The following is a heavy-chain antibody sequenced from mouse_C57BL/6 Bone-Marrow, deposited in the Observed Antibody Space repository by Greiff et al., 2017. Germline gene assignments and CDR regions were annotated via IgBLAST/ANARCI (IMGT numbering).Heavy chain of an antibody. D-gene: IGHD2-3*01. V-gene: IGHV1-78*01. CDR1: GYTFTDHT. CDR3: ARENDGYLFYAMDY. Sequence: QVQLQQSDAELVKPGASVKISCKVSGYTFTDHTIHWMKQRPEQGLAWIGYIYPRDGSTKSNAKFKGKATLTADKSSSPAYMQLNSLTSEDSAVYFCARENDGYLFYAMDYWGQGTSVTVAS. CDR2: IYPRDGST. J-gene: IGHJ4*01.